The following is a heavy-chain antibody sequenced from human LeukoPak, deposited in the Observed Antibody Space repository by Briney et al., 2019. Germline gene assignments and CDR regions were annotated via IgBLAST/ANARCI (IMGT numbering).Heavy chain of an antibody. V-gene: IGHV4-61*01. J-gene: IGHJ5*02. Sequence: SETLSLTCTVSGGSISSSNYYWSWIRQPPGKGLEWIGYIYYSGSTNYNPSLKSRVTISVDTSKNQFSLKLSSVTAADTAVYYCARGLITMVRGVIIHAGWFDPWGQGTLVTVSS. CDR3: ARGLITMVRGVIIHAGWFDP. CDR2: IYYSGST. CDR1: GGSISSSNYY. D-gene: IGHD3-10*01.